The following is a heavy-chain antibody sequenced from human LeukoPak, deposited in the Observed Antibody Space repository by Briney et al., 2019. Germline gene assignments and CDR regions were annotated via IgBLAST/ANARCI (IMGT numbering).Heavy chain of an antibody. Sequence: GGSLRLSCAASGFTFSNYWMTWVRQAPGKGLEWVAHINQDGSKEYYMDSVKARFTISRDNAKNSLSLQMSSLRAEDTAVYYCVRDGGVSGYDLLDYWGQGTLLTVSS. J-gene: IGHJ4*02. CDR1: GFTFSNYW. CDR3: VRDGGVSGYDLLDY. D-gene: IGHD5-12*01. CDR2: INQDGSKE. V-gene: IGHV3-7*01.